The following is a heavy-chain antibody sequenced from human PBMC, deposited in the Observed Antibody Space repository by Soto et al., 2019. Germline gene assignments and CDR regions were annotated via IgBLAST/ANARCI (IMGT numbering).Heavy chain of an antibody. D-gene: IGHD3-10*01. Sequence: QVQLVQSGAEVKKPVASVKVSCKAYGYTFTSYGISWVRQAPGQGLECMGWISAYNGNTNYAQKLQGRVTPTTDTSTSTAYMELRSLRSDDTAVYYCAREVSRGITMLRGAWGSFDPWGQGTLVTVSS. CDR2: ISAYNGNT. V-gene: IGHV1-18*01. J-gene: IGHJ5*02. CDR3: AREVSRGITMLRGAWGSFDP. CDR1: GYTFTSYG.